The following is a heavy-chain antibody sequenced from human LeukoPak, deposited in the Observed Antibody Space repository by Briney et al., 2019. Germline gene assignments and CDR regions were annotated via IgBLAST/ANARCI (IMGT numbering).Heavy chain of an antibody. CDR3: ARDPGFWYYGSGSYYPFDY. V-gene: IGHV1-18*01. CDR1: GYTFTSYG. J-gene: IGHJ4*02. D-gene: IGHD3-10*01. Sequence: ASVKVSCKASGYTFTSYGISWVRQAPGQGLKWMGWISAYNGNTNYAQKLQGRVTMTTDTSTSTAYMELRSLRSGDTAVYYCARDPGFWYYGSGSYYPFDYWGQGTLVTVSS. CDR2: ISAYNGNT.